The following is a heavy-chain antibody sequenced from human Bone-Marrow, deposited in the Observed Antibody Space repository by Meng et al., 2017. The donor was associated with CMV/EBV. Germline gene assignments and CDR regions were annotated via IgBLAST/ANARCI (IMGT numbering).Heavy chain of an antibody. Sequence: GESLKISCAASGFTFSSYWMSWVRQAPGKGLEWVANIKQDGSEKYYVDSVKGRFTISRDNAKNSLYLQMNSLRAEDTAVYYCARGAARPFDYWGQGTLVTVSS. CDR2: IKQDGSEK. CDR3: ARGAARPFDY. V-gene: IGHV3-7*03. D-gene: IGHD6-6*01. J-gene: IGHJ4*02. CDR1: GFTFSSYW.